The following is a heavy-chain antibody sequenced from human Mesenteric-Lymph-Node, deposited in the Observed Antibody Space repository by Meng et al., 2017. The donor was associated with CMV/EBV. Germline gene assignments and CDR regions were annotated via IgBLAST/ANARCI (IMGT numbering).Heavy chain of an antibody. CDR2: IYPGDSDT. Sequence: GGSLRLSCKGSGYSFTSYWIAWVRQMPGKGLEWMGFIYPGDSDTRYSPSFQGQVTISADKSLTTAYLQWSSLKASDTAMYFCARHYGVGDIVDYWGQGTVVTVSS. J-gene: IGHJ4*02. CDR1: GYSFTSYW. V-gene: IGHV5-51*01. D-gene: IGHD2-15*01. CDR3: ARHYGVGDIVDY.